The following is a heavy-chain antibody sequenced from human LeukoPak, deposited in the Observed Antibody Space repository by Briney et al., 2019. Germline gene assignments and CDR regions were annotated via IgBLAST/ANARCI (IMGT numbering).Heavy chain of an antibody. Sequence: GRSLRLFCAASGFTFSSYAMHWVRQAPGKGLEWVAVISYDGSNKYYADSVKGRFTISRDNSKNTLYLQMNSLRAEDTAVYYCARPRWAAAGTRGVVLGYWGQGTLVTVSS. J-gene: IGHJ4*02. V-gene: IGHV3-30-3*01. CDR2: ISYDGSNK. CDR1: GFTFSSYA. CDR3: ARPRWAAAGTRGVVLGY. D-gene: IGHD6-13*01.